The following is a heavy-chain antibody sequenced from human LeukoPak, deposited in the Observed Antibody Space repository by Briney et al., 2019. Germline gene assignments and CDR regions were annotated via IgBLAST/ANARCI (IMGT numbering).Heavy chain of an antibody. CDR3: ARVDYYDSSGYYYHY. CDR1: GGPISSSSYY. CDR2: IYYSGST. J-gene: IGHJ4*02. V-gene: IGHV4-39*01. D-gene: IGHD3-22*01. Sequence: PSETLSLTCTVSGGPISSSSYYWGWVRQPPGKGLEWIGSIYYSGSTYYNPSLKSRVTISVDTSKNQFSLKLSSVTAADTAVYYCARVDYYDSSGYYYHYWGQGTLVTVSS.